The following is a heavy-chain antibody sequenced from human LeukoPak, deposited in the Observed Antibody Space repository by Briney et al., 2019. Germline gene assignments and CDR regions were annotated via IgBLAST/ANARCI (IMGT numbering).Heavy chain of an antibody. CDR3: AHMPPGTTVTTYCIFFDP. J-gene: IGHJ5*02. Sequence: SGPTLVKPTQTLTLTCTFSGFSLSTSGVGVGWIRQPPGKALEWLALIYWNDGKRYSPSLKSRLTITKDTSKNQVVLTMTNMDPVDTATYYCAHMPPGTTVTTYCIFFDPWGQGTLVTVSS. D-gene: IGHD4-17*01. CDR1: GFSLSTSGVG. V-gene: IGHV2-5*01. CDR2: IYWNDGK.